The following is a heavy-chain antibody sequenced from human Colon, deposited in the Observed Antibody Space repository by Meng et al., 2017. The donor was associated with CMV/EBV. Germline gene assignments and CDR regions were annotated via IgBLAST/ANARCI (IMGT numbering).Heavy chain of an antibody. CDR3: ARRVSGSSFRDY. D-gene: IGHD3-10*01. Sequence: SQTLSLTCVISGDSVSSNSVGWNWIRQSPSRGLEWLGRTYYRSRWLSDYALSVKSRISINADTSENQFSLHLSSVTPEDTAVYYCARRVSGSSFRDYWGQGTLVTVSS. CDR2: TYYRSRWLS. V-gene: IGHV6-1*01. CDR1: GDSVSSNSVG. J-gene: IGHJ4*02.